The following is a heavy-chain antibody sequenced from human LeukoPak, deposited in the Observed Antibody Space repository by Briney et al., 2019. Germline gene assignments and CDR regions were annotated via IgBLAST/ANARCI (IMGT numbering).Heavy chain of an antibody. CDR1: GYSFTSYW. Sequence: GESLKISCKGSGYSFTSYWIGWVRQMPGKGLEWMGIIYPGDSDTRYSPSFQGQVTISADKSISTAYLQWSSLKASDTAMYYCARGSQSSYCSSTSCYTYWGQGTLVTVSS. D-gene: IGHD2-2*01. CDR3: ARGSQSSYCSSTSCYTY. CDR2: IYPGDSDT. J-gene: IGHJ4*02. V-gene: IGHV5-51*01.